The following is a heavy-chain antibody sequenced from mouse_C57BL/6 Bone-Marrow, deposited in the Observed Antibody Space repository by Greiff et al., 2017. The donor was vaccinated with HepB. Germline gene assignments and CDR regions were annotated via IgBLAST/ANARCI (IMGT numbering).Heavy chain of an antibody. CDR1: GYAFSSSW. CDR2: IYPGDGDT. V-gene: IGHV1-82*01. J-gene: IGHJ4*01. CDR3: ARCGDYFYAMDY. D-gene: IGHD2-13*01. Sequence: LVESGPELVKPGASVKISCKASGYAFSSSWMNWVKQRPGKGLEWIGRIYPGDGDTNYNGKFKGKATLTADKSSSTAYMQLSSLTSEDSAVYFCARCGDYFYAMDYWGQGTSVTVSS.